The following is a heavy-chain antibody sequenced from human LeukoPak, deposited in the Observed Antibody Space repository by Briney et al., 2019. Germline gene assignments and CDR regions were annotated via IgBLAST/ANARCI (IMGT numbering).Heavy chain of an antibody. CDR2: IIPIFGTA. D-gene: IGHD2-2*01. CDR3: ARPRYCSSTSCYWGHYGMDV. V-gene: IGHV1-69*13. Sequence: GASVKVSCKASGGTFSSYAISWVRQAPGQGLEWMGGIIPIFGTANYAQKFQGRVTITADESTSTAYMELSSLRSEDTAVYYCARPRYCSSTSCYWGHYGMDVWGKGTTVTVSS. J-gene: IGHJ6*04. CDR1: GGTFSSYA.